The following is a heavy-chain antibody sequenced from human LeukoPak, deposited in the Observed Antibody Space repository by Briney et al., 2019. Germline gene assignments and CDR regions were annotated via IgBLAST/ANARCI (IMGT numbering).Heavy chain of an antibody. CDR1: GFTFSSYG. CDR3: AKDHLLWFGELLYFFDY. D-gene: IGHD3-10*01. CDR2: ISYDGSNK. J-gene: IGHJ4*02. V-gene: IGHV3-30*18. Sequence: GGSLRLSCAASGFTFSSYGMHWVRQAPGKGLEWVAVISYDGSNKYYADSVKGRFTISRDNSKNTLYLQMNSLRAEDTAVYYCAKDHLLWFGELLYFFDYWGQGTLVTVSS.